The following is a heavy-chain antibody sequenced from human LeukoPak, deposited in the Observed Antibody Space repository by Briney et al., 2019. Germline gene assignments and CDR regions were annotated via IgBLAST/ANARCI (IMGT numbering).Heavy chain of an antibody. CDR1: GFTVSSNY. Sequence: PGGSLRLSCAASGFTVSSNYMSWVRQAPGKGLEWVSVIYSGGSTYYADSVKGRFTISRDNSKNTLYLQMNSLRAEDTAVYYCARGRIQLWFDYWGQGTLVTVSS. CDR3: ARGRIQLWFDY. D-gene: IGHD5-18*01. V-gene: IGHV3-66*01. CDR2: IYSGGST. J-gene: IGHJ4*02.